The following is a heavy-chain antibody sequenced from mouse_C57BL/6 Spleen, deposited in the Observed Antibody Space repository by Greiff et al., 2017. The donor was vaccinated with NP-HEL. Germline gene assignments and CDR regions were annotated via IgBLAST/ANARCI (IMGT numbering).Heavy chain of an antibody. Sequence: EVKLVESGAELVKPGASVKLSCTASGFNIKDYYMHWVKQRTEQGLEWIGRIDPEDGETKYAPKFQGKATITADTSSNTAYLQLSSLTSEDTAVYYCARGNYYDYEKPMFAYWGQGTLVTVSA. V-gene: IGHV14-2*01. CDR2: IDPEDGET. J-gene: IGHJ3*01. CDR1: GFNIKDYY. D-gene: IGHD2-4*01. CDR3: ARGNYYDYEKPMFAY.